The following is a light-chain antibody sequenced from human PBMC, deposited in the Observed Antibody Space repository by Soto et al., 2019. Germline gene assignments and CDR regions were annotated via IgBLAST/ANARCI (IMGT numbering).Light chain of an antibody. CDR2: EVN. Sequence: QSALTQPASVSGSPGQSITISCTGTSNDVGGYNFVSWYQQHPGRAPKLMIFEVNSRPSGISNRFSGSKSGNTASLTISRLQPEDEADDYCSSYTSGSTPVVFGTGTKVTVL. J-gene: IGLJ1*01. CDR1: SNDVGGYNF. CDR3: SSYTSGSTPVV. V-gene: IGLV2-14*01.